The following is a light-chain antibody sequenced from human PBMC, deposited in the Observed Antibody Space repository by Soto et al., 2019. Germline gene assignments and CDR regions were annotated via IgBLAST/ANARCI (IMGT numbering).Light chain of an antibody. V-gene: IGKV3-15*01. CDR2: DAS. CDR1: QSVRSK. J-gene: IGKJ5*01. CDR3: QQYNNWPPIT. Sequence: EIVMTQSPGTLSVSPGERATLSCRASQSVRSKLAWYQQKPGQAPRLLIYDASTRATGIPARFSGSGSGTEFTLTISSLQSEDFAVYYCQQYNNWPPITFGQGTCLEIK.